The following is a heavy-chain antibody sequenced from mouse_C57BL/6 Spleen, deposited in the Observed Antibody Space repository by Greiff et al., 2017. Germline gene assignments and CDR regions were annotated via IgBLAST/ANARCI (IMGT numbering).Heavy chain of an antibody. CDR1: GYAFTNYL. J-gene: IGHJ2*01. Sequence: VQVVESGAELVRPGTSVKVSCKASGYAFTNYLIEWVKQRPGQGLEWIGVINPGSGGTNYNEKFKGKATLTADKSSSTAYMQLSSLTSEDSAVYFCARYGNYGDYWGQGTTLTVSS. CDR3: ARYGNYGDY. CDR2: INPGSGGT. D-gene: IGHD2-1*01. V-gene: IGHV1-54*01.